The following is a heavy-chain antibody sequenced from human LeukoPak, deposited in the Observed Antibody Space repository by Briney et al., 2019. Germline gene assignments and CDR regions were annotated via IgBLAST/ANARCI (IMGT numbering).Heavy chain of an antibody. Sequence: ASVKVSCKASGYTLTTYYMHWVRQAPGQGLEWMGLVNPTGGGTSYAQKFQGRVTMTRDTSTSTVYMDLSSLRSEDTAVYYCARDLGDGYNYLYWGQGTLVTVSS. D-gene: IGHD5-24*01. V-gene: IGHV1-46*01. J-gene: IGHJ4*02. CDR1: GYTLTTYY. CDR2: VNPTGGGT. CDR3: ARDLGDGYNYLY.